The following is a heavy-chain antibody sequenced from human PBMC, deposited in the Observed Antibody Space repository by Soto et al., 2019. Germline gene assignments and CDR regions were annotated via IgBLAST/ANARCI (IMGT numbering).Heavy chain of an antibody. CDR2: ISGSGGST. CDR1: GFTFSSYA. V-gene: IGHV3-23*01. Sequence: EVQLLESGGGLVQPGGSLRLSCAASGFTFSSYAMSWVRQAPGKGLEWVSAISGSGGSTYYADSVKGRFTISRDNSKNTLYLQMNSLSAEDTAVYYCAKDGITIFGVVRGDFDYWGQGTLVTVSS. CDR3: AKDGITIFGVVRGDFDY. D-gene: IGHD3-3*01. J-gene: IGHJ4*02.